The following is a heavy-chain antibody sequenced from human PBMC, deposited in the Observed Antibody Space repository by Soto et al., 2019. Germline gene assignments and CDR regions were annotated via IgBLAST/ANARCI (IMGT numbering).Heavy chain of an antibody. J-gene: IGHJ4*02. CDR3: ARDTSYSTDY. CDR1: GFTFSSRW. D-gene: IGHD2-2*01. V-gene: IGHV3-74*01. CDR2: INSDGSTT. Sequence: EVRLVESGGGLVQPGGSLRLSCATSGFTFSSRWMHWVRQAPGKGLVWVSYINSDGSTTTYADSVKGRFTISRDNAKNTVYLQMNSPRVDDTAVYYCARDTSYSTDYWGQGTLVTVSS.